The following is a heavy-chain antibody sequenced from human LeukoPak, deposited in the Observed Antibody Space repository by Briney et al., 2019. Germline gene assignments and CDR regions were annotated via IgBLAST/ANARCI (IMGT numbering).Heavy chain of an antibody. J-gene: IGHJ6*03. CDR3: ARTPYSSSWYGLGNYYYMDV. CDR2: ISSSSSYI. V-gene: IGHV3-21*01. Sequence: GGSLRLSCAASGFTFSHYNMNWVRQAPGKGLEWVSSISSSSSYIYYADSVKGRFTISRDNAKNSLYLQMNSLRAEDTAVYYCARTPYSSSWYGLGNYYYMDVWGKGTTVTVSS. D-gene: IGHD6-13*01. CDR1: GFTFSHYN.